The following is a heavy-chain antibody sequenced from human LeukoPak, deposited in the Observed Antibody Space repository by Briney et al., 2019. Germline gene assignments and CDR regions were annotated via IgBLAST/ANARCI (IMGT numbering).Heavy chain of an antibody. CDR1: GLTVSSNF. CDR2: IYIDGKT. J-gene: IGHJ4*02. Sequence: GGSLRLSCAASGLTVSSNFTSWVRLAPGKGLECVSVIYIDGKTFYAESVKGRFTSSRDNSKNTLYLQMNSLRPEDTAVYYCAREGRYDILTAYYPLNNWGQGARVTVSS. CDR3: AREGRYDILTAYYPLNN. V-gene: IGHV3-66*02. D-gene: IGHD3-9*01.